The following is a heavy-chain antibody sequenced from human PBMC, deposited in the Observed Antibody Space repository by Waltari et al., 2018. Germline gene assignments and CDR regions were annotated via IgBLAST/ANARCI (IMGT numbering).Heavy chain of an antibody. J-gene: IGHJ4*02. CDR2: ISYDGSNK. D-gene: IGHD6-19*01. Sequence: QVQLVESGGGVVQPGRSLRLSCTASGFTFSSYAMHWVRQAPGKGLGWVAVISYDGSNKYYADSVKGRFTISRDNSKNTLYLQMNSLRAEDTAVYYCARERKAVAGTPVGYWGQGTLVIVSS. CDR3: ARERKAVAGTPVGY. CDR1: GFTFSSYA. V-gene: IGHV3-30-3*01.